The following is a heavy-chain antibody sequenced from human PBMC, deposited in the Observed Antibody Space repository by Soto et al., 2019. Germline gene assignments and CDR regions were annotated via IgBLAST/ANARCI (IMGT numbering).Heavy chain of an antibody. CDR1: GFTFSSYA. V-gene: IGHV3-23*01. CDR3: TRERWDYGEPKWYFDL. Sequence: GGSLRLSCAASGFTFSSYAMSWVRQAPGKGLEWVSAISGSGGSTYYADSVKGRFTISRDNSKNTLYLQMNSLRAEDTAVYYCTRERWDYGEPKWYFDLWGRGTLVTVSS. D-gene: IGHD4-17*01. CDR2: ISGSGGST. J-gene: IGHJ2*01.